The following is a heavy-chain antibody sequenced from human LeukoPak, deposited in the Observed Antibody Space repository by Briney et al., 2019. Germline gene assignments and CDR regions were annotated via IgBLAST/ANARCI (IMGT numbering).Heavy chain of an antibody. CDR2: ISYTGTT. CDR1: GGSIGSSAYS. CDR3: AREEALGSGSFDY. J-gene: IGHJ4*02. Sequence: SETLSLTCTVSGGSIGSSAYSWGWIRQPPGTGLEWLGSISYTGTTYYNPSLKSRVTISVDTSKNQFSLKLSSVTAADTAVYYCAREEALGSGSFDYWGQGTLVTVSS. V-gene: IGHV4-39*07. D-gene: IGHD1-26*01.